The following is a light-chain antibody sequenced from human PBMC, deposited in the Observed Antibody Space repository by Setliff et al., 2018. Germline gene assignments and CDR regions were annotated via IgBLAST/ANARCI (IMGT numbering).Light chain of an antibody. CDR1: SSDVGGYNY. Sequence: QSALTQPRSVSGSPGLSVTISCTGTSSDVGGYNYVSWYQQHPGKAPKLMIYDVSKRPSGVPDRFSGSKSGNTASLTISGLQAEDEADYYCQSYDISLSAPYVFGTGTKV. J-gene: IGLJ1*01. CDR3: QSYDISLSAPYV. CDR2: DVS. V-gene: IGLV2-11*01.